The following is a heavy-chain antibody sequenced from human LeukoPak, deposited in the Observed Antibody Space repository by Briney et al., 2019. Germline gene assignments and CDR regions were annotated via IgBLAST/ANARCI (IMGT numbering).Heavy chain of an antibody. CDR3: AKVGRYFDWFPDTFDY. D-gene: IGHD3-9*01. Sequence: PGRSLRLSCAASGFTFSSYGMHWVRQAPGKGLEWVAVISYDGSNKYYADSVKGRFTISRDNSKNTLYLQMNSLRAEDTAVYYCAKVGRYFDWFPDTFDYWGQGTLVTVSS. J-gene: IGHJ4*02. V-gene: IGHV3-30*18. CDR1: GFTFSSYG. CDR2: ISYDGSNK.